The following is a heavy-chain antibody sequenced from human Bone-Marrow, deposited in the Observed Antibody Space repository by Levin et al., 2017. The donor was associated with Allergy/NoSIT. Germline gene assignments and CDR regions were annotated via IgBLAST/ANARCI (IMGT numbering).Heavy chain of an antibody. CDR1: GFIFEEYA. CDR2: ITWTTAVI. J-gene: IGHJ4*02. V-gene: IGHV3-9*01. D-gene: IGHD2-15*01. CDR3: VKDQLQSCSAISCCSFDH. Sequence: GGSLRLSCEASGFIFEEYAMHWVRQVPGKGLEWVSGITWTTAVIGYADAVKGRFTISRDNAKNSLYLEMNSLRADDPALYFCVKDQLQSCSAISCCSFDHWGQGTLVTVSS.